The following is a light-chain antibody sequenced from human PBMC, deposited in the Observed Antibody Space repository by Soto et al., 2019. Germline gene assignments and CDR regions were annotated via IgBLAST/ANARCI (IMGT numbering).Light chain of an antibody. J-gene: IGKJ1*01. CDR3: QQSYSAPFT. Sequence: DIQMTQSPSSLSASVGDRVTITCRASQSISSYLNWYQQKPGKAPKLLIYAASSWQSGVPSRFSGSGSGTDFTLTISSLQPEDFATYLCQQSYSAPFTFGEGTKAEIK. CDR2: AAS. V-gene: IGKV1-39*01. CDR1: QSISSY.